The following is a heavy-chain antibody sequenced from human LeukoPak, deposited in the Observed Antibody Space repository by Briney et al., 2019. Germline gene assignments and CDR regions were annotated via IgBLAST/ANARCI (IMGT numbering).Heavy chain of an antibody. J-gene: IGHJ4*02. D-gene: IGHD5-12*01. V-gene: IGHV4-39*07. CDR2: IFNSGST. CDR3: AGGRRGYSGYLDY. CDR1: GGSISSSNYY. Sequence: PSETLSLTCTVSGGSISSSNYYWGWIRQPPGKGLEWIGYIFNSGSTYYNPSLKSRVTISVDTSKNQFSLKLSSVTAADTAVYYCAGGRRGYSGYLDYWGQGTLVTVSS.